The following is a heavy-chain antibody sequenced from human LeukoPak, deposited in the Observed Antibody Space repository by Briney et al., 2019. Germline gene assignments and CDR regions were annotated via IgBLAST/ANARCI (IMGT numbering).Heavy chain of an antibody. CDR3: ARVSVVVTAIGAFDI. V-gene: IGHV4-39*07. D-gene: IGHD2-21*02. Sequence: SETLSLTCTVSGGSISSSSYYWGWIRQPPGKGLEWIGSIYYSGSTYYNPSLKSRVTISVDTSKNQFSVKLSSVTAADTAVYYCARVSVVVTAIGAFDIWGQGTMVTVSS. CDR1: GGSISSSSYY. CDR2: IYYSGST. J-gene: IGHJ3*02.